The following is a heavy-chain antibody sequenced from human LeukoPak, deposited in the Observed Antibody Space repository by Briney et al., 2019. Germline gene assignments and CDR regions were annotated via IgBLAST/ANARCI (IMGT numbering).Heavy chain of an antibody. D-gene: IGHD2-21*02. J-gene: IGHJ4*02. CDR3: ARGMGVVVTAIPVAAFDY. Sequence: QPGGSLRLSCAASGFTFSSYWMSWVRQAPGKRLEWVANIKQDGSEKYYVDSVKGRFTISRDNAKNSLYLQMNSLRAEDTAVYYCARGMGVVVTAIPVAAFDYWGQGTLVTVSS. CDR1: GFTFSSYW. CDR2: IKQDGSEK. V-gene: IGHV3-7*04.